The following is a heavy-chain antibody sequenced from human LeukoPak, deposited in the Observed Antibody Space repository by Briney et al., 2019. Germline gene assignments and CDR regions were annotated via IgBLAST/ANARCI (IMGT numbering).Heavy chain of an antibody. Sequence: GGSLRLSCAAAGFTFSDYGMNWVRQAPGKGLEWVSGISGSGISTYYADSVKGRFTISRDNAKNSLYLQMNSLRAEDTAVYYCAKERIGGYGSGSLDVWGKGTTVTISS. CDR2: ISGSGIST. D-gene: IGHD3-10*01. V-gene: IGHV3-23*01. CDR1: GFTFSDYG. J-gene: IGHJ6*04. CDR3: AKERIGGYGSGSLDV.